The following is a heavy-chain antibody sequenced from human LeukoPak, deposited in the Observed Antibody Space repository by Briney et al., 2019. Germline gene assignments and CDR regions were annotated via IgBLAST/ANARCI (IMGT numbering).Heavy chain of an antibody. J-gene: IGHJ4*02. CDR3: ARDPVVPAASDY. D-gene: IGHD2-2*01. Sequence: SETLSLTCTVSGGSISSGGYYWSWIRQPPGKGLEWIGYIYHSGSTYYNPSLKGRVTISVDRSKNQFSLKLSSVTAADTAVYYCARDPVVPAASDYWGQGTLVTVSS. CDR2: IYHSGST. V-gene: IGHV4-30-2*01. CDR1: GGSISSGGYY.